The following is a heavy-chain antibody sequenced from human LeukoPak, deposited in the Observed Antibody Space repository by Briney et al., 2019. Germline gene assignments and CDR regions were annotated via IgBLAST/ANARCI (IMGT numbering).Heavy chain of an antibody. CDR2: IYASGST. V-gene: IGHV4-61*02. D-gene: IGHD5-12*01. CDR1: GGSITSGTYY. CDR3: ARALYNDYDYDFDY. Sequence: SQTLSLTCTVSGGSITSGTYYWTWIRQPAGKGLEWIGRIYASGSTNYNPSLKSRVNMSVDTSKNQYSLKLSSVTAADTAVYYCARALYNDYDYDFDYWGQGTLVTVSS. J-gene: IGHJ4*02.